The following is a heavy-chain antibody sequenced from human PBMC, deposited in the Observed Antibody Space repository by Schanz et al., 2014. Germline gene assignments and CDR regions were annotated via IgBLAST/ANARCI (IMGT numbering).Heavy chain of an antibody. V-gene: IGHV1-8*02. CDR2: MNPNSGDT. J-gene: IGHJ6*03. CDR3: ASTYCDSTSCYAGYYYMDV. Sequence: QVQLVQSGAEVKKPGASVKVSCKASGYTFSSYGITWVRQAPGQGLEWMGWMNPNSGDTGYPRKFQDRGTMTRNTSISTAYMERNSLTSEATALYYCASTYCDSTSCYAGYYYMDVWGKGTTVTVSS. D-gene: IGHD2-2*01. CDR1: GYTFSSYG.